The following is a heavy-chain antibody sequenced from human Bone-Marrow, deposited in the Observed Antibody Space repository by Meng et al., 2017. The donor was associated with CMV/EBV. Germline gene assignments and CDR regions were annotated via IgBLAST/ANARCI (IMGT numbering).Heavy chain of an antibody. CDR3: ARDHGTRSGSYLNVFDS. CDR2: INSAGSST. D-gene: IGHD1-26*01. CDR1: GFTFSSYW. J-gene: IGHJ4*02. Sequence: GESLKISCAASGFTFSSYWMHWVRQAPGKGLVWVSRINSAGSSTTYADSVKGRFTISRDNAKNTLYLQMNSLRAEDTAVYYCARDHGTRSGSYLNVFDSWGQGTLVTVSS. V-gene: IGHV3-74*01.